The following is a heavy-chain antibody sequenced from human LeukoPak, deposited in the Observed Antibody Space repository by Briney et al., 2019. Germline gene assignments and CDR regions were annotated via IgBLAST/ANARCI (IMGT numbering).Heavy chain of an antibody. V-gene: IGHV4-59*01. CDR2: IYYSGST. CDR1: GGSISNKY. Sequence: PSETLSLTCTVSGGSISNKYWSWIRQPPGKGLEWIGYIYYSGSTNYNPSLKSRVTILVDTSKNQFSLKLSSVTAADTAVYYCAKSGLNRFDYWGQGTLVTVSS. CDR3: AKSGLNRFDY. D-gene: IGHD2-15*01. J-gene: IGHJ4*02.